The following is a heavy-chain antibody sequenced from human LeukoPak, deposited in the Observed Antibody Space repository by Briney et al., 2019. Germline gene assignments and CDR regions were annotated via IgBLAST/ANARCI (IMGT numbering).Heavy chain of an antibody. Sequence: GGSLRLSCAASGFTFSSYSMNWVRQAPGKGLEWVSVIYSGGSTYYADSVKGRFTISRHNSKNTLYLQMNSLRAEDTAVYYCARTMIVGNGAFDIWGQGTMVTVSS. CDR1: GFTFSSYS. V-gene: IGHV3-53*04. CDR3: ARTMIVGNGAFDI. CDR2: IYSGGST. D-gene: IGHD3-22*01. J-gene: IGHJ3*02.